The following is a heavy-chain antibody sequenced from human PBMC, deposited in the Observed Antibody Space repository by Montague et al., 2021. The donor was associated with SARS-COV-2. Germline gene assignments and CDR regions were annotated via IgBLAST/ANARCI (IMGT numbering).Heavy chain of an antibody. V-gene: IGHV4-39*07. J-gene: IGHJ4*02. CDR3: ATLTQSNGDF. Sequence: SETLSLTCTVSGGSVSSDTHNWAWIRQPPGKGLEWIASIFYKGNTYYNPSLRSRFTISINTSKNQFFLRVASVTAADTAIYYCATLTQSNGDFWGQGALVTVS. CDR1: GGSVSSDTHN. D-gene: IGHD4/OR15-4a*01. CDR2: IFYKGNT.